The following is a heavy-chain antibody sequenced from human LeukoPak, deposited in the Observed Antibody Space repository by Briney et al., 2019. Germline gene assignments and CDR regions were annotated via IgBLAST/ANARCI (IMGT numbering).Heavy chain of an antibody. J-gene: IGHJ4*02. CDR3: AKDQNVDTAMVFDY. CDR2: IRYDGSNK. CDR1: GFTFSSYG. Sequence: PGGSLRLSCAASGFTFSSYGMHWVRQAPGKGLEWVAFIRYDGSNKYYADSVKGRFTIPRDNSKNTLYLHVNSLRAEDTALYYCAKDQNVDTAMVFDYWGQGTLVTVSS. V-gene: IGHV3-30*02. D-gene: IGHD5-18*01.